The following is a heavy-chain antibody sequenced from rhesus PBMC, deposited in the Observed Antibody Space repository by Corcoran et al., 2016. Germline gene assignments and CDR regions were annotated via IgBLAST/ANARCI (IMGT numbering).Heavy chain of an antibody. J-gene: IGHJ4*01. D-gene: IGHD7-45*01. Sequence: QVQLQESGPGVVKPSETLSLTCAVSGGSISSGSDWSWIRQPPGKGLELIVYIDGSSGSNNYNPYLKNRVTMSKDASKNQCSLKLSSVTAADTAVYYCASLNWGSGSGGQGVLVTVSS. V-gene: IGHV4-76*01. CDR2: IDGSSGSN. CDR1: GGSISSGSD. CDR3: ASLNWGSGS.